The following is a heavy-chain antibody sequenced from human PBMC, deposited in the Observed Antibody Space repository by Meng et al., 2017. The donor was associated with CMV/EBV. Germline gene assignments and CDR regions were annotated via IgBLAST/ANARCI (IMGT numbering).Heavy chain of an antibody. J-gene: IGHJ5*02. D-gene: IGHD5/OR15-5a*01. Sequence: GESLKISCAASGFSFTTFWMTWVRQAPGKGLEWVANVKEDGTGQWYVDSVKGRFTVSKDNAKQSVYLQMDSLRAEDTAVYYCAKVKSTNWFDPWGQGTLVTVSS. CDR3: AKVKSTNWFDP. V-gene: IGHV3-7*01. CDR1: GFSFTTFW. CDR2: VKEDGTGQ.